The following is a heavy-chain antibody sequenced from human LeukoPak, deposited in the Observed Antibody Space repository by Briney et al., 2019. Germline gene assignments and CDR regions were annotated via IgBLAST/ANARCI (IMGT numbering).Heavy chain of an antibody. J-gene: IGHJ4*02. Sequence: GGSLRLSCAASGFTFSSYGMSWVRQTPGKGLEWVSSISGNAGTTYYADSVKGRFTISRDNSRNTLYLQMNSLRDEDTAVYYCGRGRLYGSGTYYVFDYWGRGTLVTVSS. CDR1: GFTFSSYG. V-gene: IGHV3-23*01. D-gene: IGHD3-10*01. CDR3: GRGRLYGSGTYYVFDY. CDR2: ISGNAGTT.